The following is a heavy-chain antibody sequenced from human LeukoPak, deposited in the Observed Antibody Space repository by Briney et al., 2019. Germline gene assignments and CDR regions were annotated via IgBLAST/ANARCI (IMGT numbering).Heavy chain of an antibody. J-gene: IGHJ4*02. D-gene: IGHD3-16*01. Sequence: KTGGSLRLSCAASIFTFDNAWMSWVRQAPGKGLEWVGRIKGKIDGGTTDYAAPVKGRFTISRDDSKNTLYLQMNSLKTEDTAVYYCTTGGSYYFDYWGQGTLVTVSS. CDR2: IKGKIDGGTT. V-gene: IGHV3-15*01. CDR1: IFTFDNAW. CDR3: TTGGSYYFDY.